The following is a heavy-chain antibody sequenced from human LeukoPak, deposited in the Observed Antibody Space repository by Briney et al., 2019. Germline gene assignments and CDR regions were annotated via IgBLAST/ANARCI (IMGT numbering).Heavy chain of an antibody. CDR1: GFTFSSYG. CDR2: ISYDGSNK. Sequence: GGSLRLSCAASGFTFSSYGMHWVRQAPGKGLGGGAVISYDGSNKYYADSVKGRFTISRDNSKNTLYLQMNSLRAEDTAVYYCAKARVAYGDYVTCFDYWGQGTLVTVSS. D-gene: IGHD4-17*01. V-gene: IGHV3-30*18. J-gene: IGHJ4*02. CDR3: AKARVAYGDYVTCFDY.